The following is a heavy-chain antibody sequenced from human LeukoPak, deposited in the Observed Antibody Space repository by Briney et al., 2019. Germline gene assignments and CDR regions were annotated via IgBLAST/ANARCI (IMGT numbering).Heavy chain of an antibody. CDR1: GVTLNKYW. Sequence: PGGSLRLSCEASGVTLNKYWMHWVRQAPGKGLGWVSRITGDGSDIAYADSVKGRITVSRDDTKNTLFLQMPSLRVEDTAIYYCARDAYTTTSNWLDPWGQGTLVTVS. CDR2: ITGDGSDI. J-gene: IGHJ5*02. V-gene: IGHV3-74*01. D-gene: IGHD4-17*01. CDR3: ARDAYTTTSNWLDP.